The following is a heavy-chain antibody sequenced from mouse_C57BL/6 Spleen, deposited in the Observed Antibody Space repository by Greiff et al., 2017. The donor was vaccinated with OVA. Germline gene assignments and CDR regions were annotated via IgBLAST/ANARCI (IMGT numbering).Heavy chain of an antibody. CDR3: ARSEYDYGAMDY. V-gene: IGHV1-26*01. CDR2: INPNNGGT. J-gene: IGHJ4*01. Sequence: VQLQQSGPELVKPGASVKISCKASGYTFTDYYMNWVKQSHGKSLEWIGDINPNNGGTSYNQKFKGKATLTVDKSSSTAYMELRSLTSEDSAVYYCARSEYDYGAMDYWGQGTSVTVSS. D-gene: IGHD2-10*02. CDR1: GYTFTDYY.